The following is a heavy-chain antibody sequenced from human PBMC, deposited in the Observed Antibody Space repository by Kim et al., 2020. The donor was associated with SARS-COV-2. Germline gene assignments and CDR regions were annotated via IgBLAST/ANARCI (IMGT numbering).Heavy chain of an antibody. D-gene: IGHD4-4*01. CDR3: AKGQMTTAYHYYYGMDV. CDR1: GVTFSSYG. J-gene: IGHJ6*02. CDR2: ISYDGKNK. Sequence: GGSLRLSCAASGVTFSSYGMHWVRQAPGKGLEWVAVISYDGKNKYYADSVKGRFTISRDNSKNTLYLQMNSLRAEDTAVYYCAKGQMTTAYHYYYGMDVWGQGTTVTVSS. V-gene: IGHV3-30*18.